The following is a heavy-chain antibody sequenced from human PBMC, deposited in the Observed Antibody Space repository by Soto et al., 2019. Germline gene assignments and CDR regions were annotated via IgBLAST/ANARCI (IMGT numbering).Heavy chain of an antibody. J-gene: IGHJ6*02. CDR1: GYSFTSYW. V-gene: IGHV5-51*01. CDR3: ARHRPKVSHYYYYGMDV. D-gene: IGHD6-6*01. CDR2: IYPGDSDT. Sequence: EVQLVQSGAEVKKPGESLQISCKGSGYSFTSYWIGWVRQMPGKGLEWMGIIYPGDSDTRYSPSFQGQVTISADKSISTAYLQWSSLKASDTAMYYCARHRPKVSHYYYYGMDVWGQGTTVTVSS.